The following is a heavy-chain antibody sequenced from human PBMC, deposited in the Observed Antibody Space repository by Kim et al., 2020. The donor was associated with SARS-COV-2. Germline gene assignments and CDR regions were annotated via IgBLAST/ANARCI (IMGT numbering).Heavy chain of an antibody. CDR1: GYTFTSYG. CDR3: AIDGGADIVVVPSNYYYYGMDV. D-gene: IGHD2-2*01. CDR2: ISVYNGNA. J-gene: IGHJ6*02. Sequence: ASVKVSCKASGYTFTSYGITWVRQAPGQGLEWMGWISVYNGNANYAQKVQGRVTMTTDTSTSTAYMELRSLRSDDTAVYYCAIDGGADIVVVPSNYYYYGMDVWGQGTTVTVSS. V-gene: IGHV1-18*01.